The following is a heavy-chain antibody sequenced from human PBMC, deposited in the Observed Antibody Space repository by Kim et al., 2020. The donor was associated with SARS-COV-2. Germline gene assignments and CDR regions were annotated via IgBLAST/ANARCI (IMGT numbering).Heavy chain of an antibody. Sequence: YADSVKGRFTISRDNSKNTLYLQMNSLRAEDTAVYYCARDWGSHYGMDVWGQGTTVTVSS. D-gene: IGHD3-16*01. V-gene: IGHV3-33*01. CDR3: ARDWGSHYGMDV. J-gene: IGHJ6*02.